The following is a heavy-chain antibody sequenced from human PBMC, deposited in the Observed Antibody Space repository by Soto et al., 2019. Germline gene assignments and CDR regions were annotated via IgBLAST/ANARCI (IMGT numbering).Heavy chain of an antibody. J-gene: IGHJ5*02. CDR1: GGSFSGYY. CDR2: INHSGST. CDR3: ARGGCSSTSCFPPNWFDP. V-gene: IGHV4-34*01. D-gene: IGHD2-2*01. Sequence: SETLSLTCAVYGGSFSGYYWSWIRQPPGKGPEWIGEINHSGSTNYNPSLKSRVTISVDTSKNQIYLKLSSVTAADTAVYYCARGGCSSTSCFPPNWFDPWGQGTLVTVSS.